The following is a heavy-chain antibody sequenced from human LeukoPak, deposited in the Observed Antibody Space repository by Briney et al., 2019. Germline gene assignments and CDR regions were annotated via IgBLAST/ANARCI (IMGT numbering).Heavy chain of an antibody. V-gene: IGHV5-51*01. J-gene: IGHJ4*02. Sequence: GESLKISCKGSGYSFTSYCTSWVRQMPGKSREGMVIIYPGDSDTRYSPSFPGQVTISADKSISTAYLQWSSLKGSDTAMYYCARWSENIVRATGYFDYWGQGTLVTVSS. D-gene: IGHD1-26*01. CDR3: ARWSENIVRATGYFDY. CDR1: GYSFTSYC. CDR2: IYPGDSDT.